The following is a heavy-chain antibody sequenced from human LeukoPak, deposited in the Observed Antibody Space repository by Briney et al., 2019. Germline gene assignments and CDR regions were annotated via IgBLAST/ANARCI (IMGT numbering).Heavy chain of an antibody. CDR2: IDKNGREK. J-gene: IGHJ4*02. CDR3: ATYTQNFGAPGTDY. V-gene: IGHV3-7*01. D-gene: IGHD3-10*01. CDR1: GFTFSKYW. Sequence: GGSLRLSCIVSGFTFSKYWMRWVRQAPGKGLEWVASIDKNGREKRYVDSVEGRFTISRDNAKDSVYLQMTSLGAEDTAVYYCATYTQNFGAPGTDYWGQGTLVTVSS.